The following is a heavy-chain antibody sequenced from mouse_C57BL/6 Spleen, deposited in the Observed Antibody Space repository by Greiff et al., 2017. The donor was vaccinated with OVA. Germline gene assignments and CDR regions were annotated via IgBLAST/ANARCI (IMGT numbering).Heavy chain of an antibody. D-gene: IGHD2-4*01. V-gene: IGHV1-55*01. CDR2: IYPGSGST. J-gene: IGHJ2*01. CDR3: ARRDYDYDEGYYFDY. CDR1: GYTFTSYW. Sequence: QVQLQQPGAELVKPGASVKMSCKASGYTFTSYWITWVKQRPGQGLEWIGDIYPGSGSTNYNEKFKSKATLTVDTSSSTAYMQLSSLTSEDSAVYYGARRDYDYDEGYYFDYWGQGTTLTVSS.